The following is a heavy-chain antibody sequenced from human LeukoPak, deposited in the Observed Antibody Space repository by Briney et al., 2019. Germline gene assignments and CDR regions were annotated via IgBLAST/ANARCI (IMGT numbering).Heavy chain of an antibody. Sequence: GESLRLACAASGFTFSSYAMSWVRQAPGKGLEWVSAISGSGGSTYYADSVKGRFTISRDNSKNTLYLQMNSLRAEDTAVYYCAKGAGYSYGYEYYFDYWGQGTLVTVSS. J-gene: IGHJ4*02. CDR1: GFTFSSYA. D-gene: IGHD5-18*01. CDR2: ISGSGGST. CDR3: AKGAGYSYGYEYYFDY. V-gene: IGHV3-23*01.